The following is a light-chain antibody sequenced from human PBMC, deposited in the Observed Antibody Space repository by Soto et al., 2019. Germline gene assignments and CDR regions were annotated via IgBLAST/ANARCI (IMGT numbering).Light chain of an antibody. Sequence: ETVMTQSPTPPSVSPGEKATPSLRASQSVYSSLAWYQQKPGQAHRLLIYGAYTRATGIQARFSGSGSGTDFSLTIRRLEPEDFAVYYCKQYGSSPLTFGGGTKVDIK. J-gene: IGKJ4*01. CDR3: KQYGSSPLT. CDR2: GAY. CDR1: QSVYSS. V-gene: IGKV3-20*01.